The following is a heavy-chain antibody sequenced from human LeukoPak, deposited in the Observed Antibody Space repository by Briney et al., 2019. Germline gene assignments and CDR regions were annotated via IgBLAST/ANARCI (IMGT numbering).Heavy chain of an antibody. J-gene: IGHJ5*02. CDR1: GVSISSGDYY. Sequence: SETLSLTCTVSGVSISSGDYYWSWIRQPPGKGLEWIGYIYYSGSTYYNPSLKSRVTISVDTSKNQFSLKLSSVTAADTAVYYCARAVAATTTDWFDPWGQGTLVTVSS. V-gene: IGHV4-30-4*01. CDR2: IYYSGST. CDR3: ARAVAATTTDWFDP. D-gene: IGHD2-15*01.